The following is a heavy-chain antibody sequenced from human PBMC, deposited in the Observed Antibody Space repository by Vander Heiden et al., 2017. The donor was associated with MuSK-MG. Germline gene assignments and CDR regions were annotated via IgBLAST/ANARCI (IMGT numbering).Heavy chain of an antibody. J-gene: IGHJ6*03. D-gene: IGHD3-16*01. CDR3: ARMSGDYASSPHMDV. CDR1: GFTLGSYI. Sequence: DVQLVQSGGGQVKAGVSLKLSCAASGFTLGSYIVTWVRQAPGRGLEWVATTPINTAEAVFADSLEGRLTVSRDNARTSLFLRMSNLRVEDAAVYYCARMSGDYASSPHMDVWGEGSTVTVSS. CDR2: TPINTAEA. V-gene: IGHV3-21*01.